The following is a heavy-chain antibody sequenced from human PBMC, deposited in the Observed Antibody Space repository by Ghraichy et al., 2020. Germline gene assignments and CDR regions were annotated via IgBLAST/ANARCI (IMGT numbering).Heavy chain of an antibody. CDR2: IYYSGST. J-gene: IGHJ5*02. Sequence: SETLSLTCTVSGGSVSSGSYYWSWIRQPPGKGLEWIGYIYYSGSTNYNPALKSRVTISVDTSKNQFSLKLSSVTAEDTAVYYLAREHVVTAMERYNRFDPWGQVTLVTVSS. D-gene: IGHD2-21*02. V-gene: IGHV4-61*01. CDR3: AREHVVTAMERYNRFDP. CDR1: GGSVSSGSYY.